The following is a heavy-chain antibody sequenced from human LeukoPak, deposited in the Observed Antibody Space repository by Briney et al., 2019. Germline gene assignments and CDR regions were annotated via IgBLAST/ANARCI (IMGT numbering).Heavy chain of an antibody. Sequence: GGSLRLSCAASGCTFDDYAMHWVRQAPGKGLEWVAGISWNSGSIGYADSVKGRGTISRDNAKNSLYLQMNSLRAEDTALYYCAKGLWFGEFHPFDYWGQGTLVTVSS. CDR2: ISWNSGSI. CDR1: GCTFDDYA. D-gene: IGHD3-10*01. V-gene: IGHV3-9*01. CDR3: AKGLWFGEFHPFDY. J-gene: IGHJ4*02.